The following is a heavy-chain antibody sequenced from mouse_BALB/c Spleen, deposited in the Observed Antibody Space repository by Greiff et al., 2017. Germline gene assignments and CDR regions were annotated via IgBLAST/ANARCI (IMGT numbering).Heavy chain of an antibody. J-gene: IGHJ3*01. Sequence: AASGFDFSRYWMSWVRQAPGKGLEWIGEINPDSSTINYTPSLKDKFIISRDNAKNTLYLQMSKVRSEDTALYYCARPGYYGLFAYWGQGTLVTVSA. CDR3: ARPGYYGLFAY. CDR2: INPDSSTI. CDR1: GFDFSRYW. D-gene: IGHD1-1*01. V-gene: IGHV4-1*02.